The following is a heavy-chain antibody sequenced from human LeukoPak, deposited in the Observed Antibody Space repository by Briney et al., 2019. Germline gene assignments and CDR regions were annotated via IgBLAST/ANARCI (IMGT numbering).Heavy chain of an antibody. J-gene: IGHJ4*02. CDR1: GYSFTSYW. D-gene: IGHD2-2*02. Sequence: GESLKISCKGSGYSFTSYWIGWVRQMPGKSLEWMGIIYPGDSDTRYSPSFQGQVTISADKSISTAYLQWSSLKASDTAMYYCARRSYCSSTSCHIYDYWGQGTLVTVSS. V-gene: IGHV5-51*01. CDR3: ARRSYCSSTSCHIYDY. CDR2: IYPGDSDT.